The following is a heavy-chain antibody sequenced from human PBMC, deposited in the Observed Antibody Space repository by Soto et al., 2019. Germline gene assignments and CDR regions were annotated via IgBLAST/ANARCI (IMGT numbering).Heavy chain of an antibody. D-gene: IGHD4-17*01. V-gene: IGHV3-30*18. CDR2: ISYDGSNK. Sequence: GGSLRLSCAASGFTFSSYGMHWVRQAPGKGLEWVAVISYDGSNKYYADSVKGRFTISRDNSKNTLYLQMNSLRAEDTAVYYCAKIFQHHDYGDLIGYYYYYGMDVWGQGTTVTVSS. CDR1: GFTFSSYG. J-gene: IGHJ6*02. CDR3: AKIFQHHDYGDLIGYYYYYGMDV.